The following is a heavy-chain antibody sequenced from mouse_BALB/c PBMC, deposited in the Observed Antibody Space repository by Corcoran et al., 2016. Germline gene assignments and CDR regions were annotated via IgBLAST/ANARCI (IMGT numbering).Heavy chain of an antibody. CDR3: ACGSYYGAAY. CDR1: CYTFTSYT. J-gene: IGHJ3*01. Sequence: QVQLQQSAAELARPGASVKMSCKASCYTFTSYTMHWVKQRPGQGLEWIGYINPSSGYTEYNQKFKDKTTLTADKSSSTAYMQLSSLRSEDYAVYYCACGSYYGAAYWGQGTLVTVSA. D-gene: IGHD1-2*01. V-gene: IGHV1-4*02. CDR2: INPSSGYT.